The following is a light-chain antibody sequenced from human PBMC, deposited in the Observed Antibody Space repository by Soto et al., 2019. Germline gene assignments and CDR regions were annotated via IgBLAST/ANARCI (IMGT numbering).Light chain of an antibody. V-gene: IGKV3-11*01. CDR3: QQRNEWPLT. CDR2: DAF. J-gene: IGKJ4*01. Sequence: EIVLTQSPATLSLSPGERAILSCRASRPVNIYLAWYQHKPGQAPRLLIYDAFNRATGIPARFSGSGSGTDFTLTISSLEPEDFAVYYCQQRNEWPLTFGGGTKVEIK. CDR1: RPVNIY.